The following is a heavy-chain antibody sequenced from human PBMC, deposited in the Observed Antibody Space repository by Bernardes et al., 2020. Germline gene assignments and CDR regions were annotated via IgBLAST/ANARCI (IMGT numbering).Heavy chain of an antibody. J-gene: IGHJ4*02. Sequence: SETLSLTCAVSGGSISSSNWWSWVRQPPGKGLEWIGEIYHSGSTNYNPSLKSRVTISVDKSKNQFSLKLSSVTAADTAVYYCASSRVAAAGTSVSDYWGQGTLVTVSS. CDR2: IYHSGST. CDR1: GGSISSSNW. CDR3: ASSRVAAAGTSVSDY. V-gene: IGHV4-4*02. D-gene: IGHD6-13*01.